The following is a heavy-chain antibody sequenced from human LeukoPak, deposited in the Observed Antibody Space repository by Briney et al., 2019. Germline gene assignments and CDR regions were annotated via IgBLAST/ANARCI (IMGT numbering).Heavy chain of an antibody. J-gene: IGHJ6*02. Sequence: SQTLSLTCAISGDSVSSNSAAWNWIRQSPSRGLEWLGRTYYRSKWYNDYAVSVKSRITINPDTSKNQFSLQLNSVTPEDTAVYYCARGEWELDPYYYYYGMDVWGQGTTVTVSS. CDR1: GDSVSSNSAA. V-gene: IGHV6-1*01. D-gene: IGHD1-26*01. CDR2: TYYRSKWYN. CDR3: ARGEWELDPYYYYYGMDV.